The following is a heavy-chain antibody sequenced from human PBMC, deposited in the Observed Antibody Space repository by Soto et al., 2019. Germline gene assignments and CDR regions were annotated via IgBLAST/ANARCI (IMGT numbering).Heavy chain of an antibody. V-gene: IGHV1-18*01. Sequence: ASVKVSCKASGYTFTSYGISWVRQAPGQGLEWMGWISAYNGNTNYAQKLQGRVTMTTDTSTSTAYMELRSLRSDDTAVYYCARVFVVTAIPHYGMDFWGQGTTVPVSS. J-gene: IGHJ6*02. CDR1: GYTFTSYG. CDR3: ARVFVVTAIPHYGMDF. D-gene: IGHD2-21*02. CDR2: ISAYNGNT.